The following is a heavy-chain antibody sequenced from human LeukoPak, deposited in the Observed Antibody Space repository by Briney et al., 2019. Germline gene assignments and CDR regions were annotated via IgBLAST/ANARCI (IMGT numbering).Heavy chain of an antibody. CDR2: ISPNTGGT. J-gene: IGHJ4*02. CDR3: ATLGLGREFDY. Sequence: ASVKVSCKASGYTFTDVYVYWVRQAPGQGLEWMGWISPNTGGTNSAQKFQKRVTLTRDTSINTAYMELISLTSDDTAVYYCATLGLGREFDYWGQGTLVTASS. D-gene: IGHD3-16*01. CDR1: GYTFTDVY. V-gene: IGHV1-2*02.